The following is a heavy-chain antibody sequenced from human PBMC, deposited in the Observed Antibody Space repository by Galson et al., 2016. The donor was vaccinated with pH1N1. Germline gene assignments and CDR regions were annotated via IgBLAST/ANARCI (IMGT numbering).Heavy chain of an antibody. Sequence: SLRLSCAASGFTFTMYAMSWVRQAPGKGLEWVSGISTSGDRTYYADSVKGRFTISRDNSKNTLYLQMSSLGAEDTAVCYCANRLVYDSSGLNDFWGQGTLVTVSS. J-gene: IGHJ4*02. CDR3: ANRLVYDSSGLNDF. CDR2: ISTSGDRT. V-gene: IGHV3-23*01. D-gene: IGHD3-22*01. CDR1: GFTFTMYA.